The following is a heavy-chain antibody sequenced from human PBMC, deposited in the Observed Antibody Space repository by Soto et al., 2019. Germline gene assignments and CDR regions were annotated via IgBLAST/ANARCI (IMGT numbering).Heavy chain of an antibody. CDR2: ISWNSGSI. J-gene: IGHJ4*02. V-gene: IGHV3-9*01. CDR1: GFTFDDYA. CDR3: AKDIAARPGYYFDY. D-gene: IGHD6-6*01. Sequence: GGSLRLSCAASGFTFDDYAMHWVRQAPGKGLEWVSGISWNSGSIGYADSVKGRFTISRDNAKNSLYLQMNSLRAEDTALYYCAKDIAARPGYYFDYWGQGTLVTVSS.